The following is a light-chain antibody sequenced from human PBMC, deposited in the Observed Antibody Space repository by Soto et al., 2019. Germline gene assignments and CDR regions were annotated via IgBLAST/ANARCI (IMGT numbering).Light chain of an antibody. Sequence: DIQMTQSPSTLSASVGDRVTITCRASQSISTWLAWYQQKTGKAPKLLIYDASNLEGGVPSSFSGSGSGTEFTLTISSLQPDDFATYYCQQYYSYSHTFGQGTKLEIK. CDR1: QSISTW. CDR2: DAS. J-gene: IGKJ2*01. CDR3: QQYYSYSHT. V-gene: IGKV1-5*01.